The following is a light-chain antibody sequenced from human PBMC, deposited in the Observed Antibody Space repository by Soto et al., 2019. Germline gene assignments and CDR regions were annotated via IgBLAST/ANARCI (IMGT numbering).Light chain of an antibody. CDR3: SSRK. Sequence: QSALTQPASVSGSPGQSITISCTGTSSDVGGYNYVSWYQQHPGKAPKLMIYDVSNRPSGVSNRFSGSKSGNTASLTISGLQAADEADHYCSSRKFGGGTKVTVL. V-gene: IGLV2-14*01. CDR2: DVS. J-gene: IGLJ2*01. CDR1: SSDVGGYNY.